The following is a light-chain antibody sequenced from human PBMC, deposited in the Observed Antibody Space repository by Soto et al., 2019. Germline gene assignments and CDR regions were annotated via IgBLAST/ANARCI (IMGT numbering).Light chain of an antibody. CDR3: QQYYSTPLT. V-gene: IGKV4-1*01. CDR2: WAS. J-gene: IGKJ4*01. Sequence: DIVMTQSPDSLAVSLGERATINCKSSQSVLYSSNNKNYLAWYQQKPGQPPKLLIYWASTRESVGPDRFSGSGSGTDFTLTISSLQAEDVVVYYCQQYYSTPLTFGGGTKVEIK. CDR1: QSVLYSSNNKNY.